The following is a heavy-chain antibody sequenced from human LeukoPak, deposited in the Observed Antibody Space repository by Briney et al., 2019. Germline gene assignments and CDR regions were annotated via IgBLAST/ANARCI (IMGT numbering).Heavy chain of an antibody. J-gene: IGHJ4*02. CDR3: ARRYCSGGSCYEDY. V-gene: IGHV4-59*01. CDR1: GGSISSYY. D-gene: IGHD2-15*01. CDR2: IYYSGST. Sequence: SETLSLTCTVSGGSISSYYWSWIRQPPGKGLEWIGYIYYSGSTNYNPSLKSRVTISVDTSKNQFSLKLSSVTAADTAVYYCARRYCSGGSCYEDYWGQGTLVTVSS.